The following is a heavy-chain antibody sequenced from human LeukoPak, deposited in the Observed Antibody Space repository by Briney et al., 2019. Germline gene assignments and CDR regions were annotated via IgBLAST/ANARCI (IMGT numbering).Heavy chain of an antibody. J-gene: IGHJ4*02. CDR2: IYSGGST. Sequence: PGGSLRLSCVASGFTFTSYAMSWVRQAPGKGLEWVSVIYSGGSTYYADSVKGRFTISRDNSKNTLYLQMNSLRAEDTAVYYCVCSYFDYWGQGTLVTVSS. V-gene: IGHV3-53*01. CDR3: VCSYFDY. D-gene: IGHD2-15*01. CDR1: GFTFTSYA.